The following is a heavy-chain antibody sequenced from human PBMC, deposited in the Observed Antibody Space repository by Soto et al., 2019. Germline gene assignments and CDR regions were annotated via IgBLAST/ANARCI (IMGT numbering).Heavy chain of an antibody. Sequence: QVQLQESGPGLVKPSETLSLTCTVSGGSISSYYWSWIRQPPGKGLEWIGYIYYSGSTNYNPSLKSRVTTSEDTSKNQFSLKLSSVTAADTAVYYCARGRGGYFDLWGRGTLVTVSS. CDR3: ARGRGGYFDL. CDR1: GGSISSYY. J-gene: IGHJ2*01. CDR2: IYYSGST. V-gene: IGHV4-59*08. D-gene: IGHD3-16*01.